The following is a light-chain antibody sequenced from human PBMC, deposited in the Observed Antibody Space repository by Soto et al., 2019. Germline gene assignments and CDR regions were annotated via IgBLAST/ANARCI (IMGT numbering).Light chain of an antibody. CDR2: AAA. V-gene: IGKV3-20*01. CDR3: QQYDTSPLT. CDR1: QSFTSNY. J-gene: IGKJ4*01. Sequence: EIVLTQSPGTLSLSPGERATLSCGASQSFTSNYLAWYQQKPGQAPRLLIYAAASRAAGVPDRFSGSGSGTDFTLTITRLGPEDFAVYFCQQYDTSPLTFGGGTKVDIK.